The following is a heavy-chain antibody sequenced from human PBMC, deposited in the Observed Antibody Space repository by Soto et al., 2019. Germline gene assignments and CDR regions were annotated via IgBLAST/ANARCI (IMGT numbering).Heavy chain of an antibody. D-gene: IGHD5-12*01. J-gene: IGHJ3*02. V-gene: IGHV3-73*01. CDR1: GFTFSGSA. CDR3: YRHGGRGYSGYDDAFDI. CDR2: IRSKANSYAT. Sequence: GGSLRLSCAASGFTFSGSAMHWVRQASGKGLEWVGRIRSKANSYATAYAASVKGRCTISRDDSKNTAYLQMNSLKTEDTDVYYCYRHGGRGYSGYDDAFDIWGQGTMVTVSS.